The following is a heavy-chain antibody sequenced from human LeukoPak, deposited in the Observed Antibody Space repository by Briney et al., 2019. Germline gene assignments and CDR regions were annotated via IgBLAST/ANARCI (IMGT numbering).Heavy chain of an antibody. CDR1: GFTFSNYA. D-gene: IGHD1-20*01. V-gene: IGHV3-23*01. J-gene: IGHJ3*02. CDR2: IDSGGVGT. CDR3: ARDNWNDVEGAFDI. Sequence: GSLRLSCAASGFTFSNYAMSWVRQAPGKGLEWVSAIDSGGVGTYYADSVKGRFTISRDKSKNTLPLHMNSLRAEDTAVYYCARDNWNDVEGAFDIWGQGTLVTVSS.